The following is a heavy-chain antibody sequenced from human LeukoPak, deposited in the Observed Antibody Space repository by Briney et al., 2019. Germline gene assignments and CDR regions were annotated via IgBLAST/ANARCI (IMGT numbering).Heavy chain of an antibody. CDR2: IKRDGSEK. CDR1: GFTFSNYW. D-gene: IGHD1-7*01. CDR3: AREDDWNYEDY. V-gene: IGHV3-7*01. Sequence: GSLRLSCAASGFTFSNYWMSWVRQAPGKGLEWVANIKRDGSEKYYVNSVKGRFTISRDNAKNSLYLQMNSLRAEDTAIYFCAREDDWNYEDYWGQGTLVTVSS. J-gene: IGHJ4*02.